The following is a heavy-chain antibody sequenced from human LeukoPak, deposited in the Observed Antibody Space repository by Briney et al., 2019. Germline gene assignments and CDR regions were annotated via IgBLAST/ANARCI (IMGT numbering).Heavy chain of an antibody. CDR3: AKSGVPTLIRFGELLEIDY. CDR1: GFTFSSYA. V-gene: IGHV3-23*01. Sequence: GGSLRLSCAASGFTFSSYAMSWVRQAPGKGLEWVSAISGSGGSTYYADSVKGRFTISRDNSKNTLYLQMNSLRAEDMAVYYCAKSGVPTLIRFGELLEIDYWGRGTLVTVSS. D-gene: IGHD3-10*01. CDR2: ISGSGGST. J-gene: IGHJ4*02.